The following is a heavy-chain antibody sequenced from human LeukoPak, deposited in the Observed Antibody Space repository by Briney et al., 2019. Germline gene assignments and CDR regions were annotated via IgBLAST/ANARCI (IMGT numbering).Heavy chain of an antibody. Sequence: GGSLRLSYAASGFTFSSYWMHWVRQAPGKGLVWVSRINSDGSSTNYADSVKGRFTISRDNAKNTLYLQVKSLRAEDTAVYYCARGPSGWGSLDSWGQGTLVTVSS. V-gene: IGHV3-74*01. CDR1: GFTFSSYW. CDR3: ARGPSGWGSLDS. CDR2: INSDGSST. D-gene: IGHD7-27*01. J-gene: IGHJ4*02.